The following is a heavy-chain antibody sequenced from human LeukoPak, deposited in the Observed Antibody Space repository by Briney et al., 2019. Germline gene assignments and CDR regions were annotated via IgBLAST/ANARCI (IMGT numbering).Heavy chain of an antibody. Sequence: GGSLRLSCAASGFAFSSQAMGWVRQAPGKGLEWVSVISDSGSITYYADSVKGRFTISRDNSKNTLFLQMNSLRAEDTAVYYCAKDARRTSGWYFFDYWGQGILVTVPS. V-gene: IGHV3-23*01. D-gene: IGHD6-19*01. CDR1: GFAFSSQA. CDR3: AKDARRTSGWYFFDY. CDR2: ISDSGSIT. J-gene: IGHJ4*02.